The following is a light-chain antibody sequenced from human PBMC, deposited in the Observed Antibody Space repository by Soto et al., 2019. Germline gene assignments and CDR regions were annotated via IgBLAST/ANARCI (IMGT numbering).Light chain of an antibody. CDR1: EGIRND. CDR2: GAS. CDR3: LQDDHYPWT. J-gene: IGKJ1*01. V-gene: IGKV1-6*01. Sequence: TQMTQSPSSLSASVGDRVTITCRASEGIRNDLSWYQQKPGKAPKLLIYGASSLQSGVPARFGRSGSSTAFTLTLYNLHPDDSAAYYSLQDDHYPWTFGQGTKVEIK.